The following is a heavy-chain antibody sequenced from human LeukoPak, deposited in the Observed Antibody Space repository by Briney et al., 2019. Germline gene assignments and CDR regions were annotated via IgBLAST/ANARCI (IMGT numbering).Heavy chain of an antibody. CDR2: INHSGST. V-gene: IGHV4-34*01. CDR1: GGSINNYY. CDR3: AGIRYFDWLLYLF. J-gene: IGHJ4*02. Sequence: SETLSLTCTVSGGSINNYYWNWIRQSPGKGLEWIGEINHSGSTNYNPSLKSRVTISVDTSKNQFSLKLSSVTAADIFFHAGAGIRYFDWLLYLFWGQGTLVTVSS. D-gene: IGHD3-9*01.